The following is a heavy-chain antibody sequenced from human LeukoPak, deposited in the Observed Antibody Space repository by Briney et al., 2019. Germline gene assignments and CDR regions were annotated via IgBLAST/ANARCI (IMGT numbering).Heavy chain of an antibody. D-gene: IGHD2-2*02. Sequence: ASVKVSCKASGYTFTGYYMHWVRQAPGQGLEWMGWINPNSGGTNYAQKFQGRVTMTRDTSISTAYMELSRLRSDDTAVYYCARVGCSSTSCYKAAFDIWAKGQWSPSLQ. CDR2: INPNSGGT. CDR3: ARVGCSSTSCYKAAFDI. CDR1: GYTFTGYY. J-gene: IGHJ3*02. V-gene: IGHV1-2*02.